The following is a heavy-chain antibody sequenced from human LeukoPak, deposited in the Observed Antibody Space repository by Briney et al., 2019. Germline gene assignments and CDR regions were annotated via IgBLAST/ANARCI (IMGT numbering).Heavy chain of an antibody. CDR1: GFTFSSYG. D-gene: IGHD3-22*01. Sequence: PGRSLRLSCAASGFTFSSYGMHWVRQAPGKGLEWVAVISYDGSNKYYADSVKGRFTISRDNSKNTLYLQMNSLRAEDTVVYYCAKGPHPYYYDSSGYYPRFGFDYWGQGTLVTVSS. CDR3: AKGPHPYYYDSSGYYPRFGFDY. V-gene: IGHV3-30*18. CDR2: ISYDGSNK. J-gene: IGHJ4*02.